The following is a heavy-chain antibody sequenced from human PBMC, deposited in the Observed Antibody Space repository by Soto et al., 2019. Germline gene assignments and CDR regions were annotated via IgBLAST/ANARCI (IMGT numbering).Heavy chain of an antibody. CDR1: GFTLSRYS. CDR2: IDTGSVST. J-gene: IGHJ3*02. V-gene: IGHV3-48*02. D-gene: IGHD1-20*01. CDR3: TRDRLTGDFREAFDI. Sequence: EAQLVESGGGLEQPGGSLRLSCAASGFTLSRYSMSWVRQAPGKGLEYIAYIDTGSVSTYYADSVEGRFAVFRDNARNSLYLQLNSLRDEDTALYFCTRDRLTGDFREAFDIWGQGTLVTVSS.